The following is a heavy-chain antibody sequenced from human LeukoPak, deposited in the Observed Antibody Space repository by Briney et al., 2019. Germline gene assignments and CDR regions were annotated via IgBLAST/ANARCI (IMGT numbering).Heavy chain of an antibody. CDR2: MNPNSGNT. CDR1: GYTFTSYD. D-gene: IGHD6-19*01. J-gene: IGHJ6*03. V-gene: IGHV1-8*01. Sequence: ASVKVSCKAAGYTFTSYDINWVRQATGQGIEWMGWMNPNSGNTGYAQKFQGRVTMTMNTSISTAYMELSSLRSEDTAVYYCARVGSSGWWEYYYYYYYMDVWGKGTTVTVSS. CDR3: ARVGSSGWWEYYYYYYYMDV.